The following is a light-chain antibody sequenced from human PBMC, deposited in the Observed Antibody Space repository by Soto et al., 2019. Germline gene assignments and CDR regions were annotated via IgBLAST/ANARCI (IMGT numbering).Light chain of an antibody. J-gene: IGKJ1*01. V-gene: IGKV2-28*01. CDR2: VGS. Sequence: PLTMPVTPGEPASISCRSSQSLLHSNGYNYLDWYLQKPGQSPQLLIYVGSNRASGVPDRFSGSGSGTDFTLKISRLEAEDVIGYCSTHSARLPHPFGQGTKVDIK. CDR3: THSARLPHP. CDR1: QSLLHSNGYNY.